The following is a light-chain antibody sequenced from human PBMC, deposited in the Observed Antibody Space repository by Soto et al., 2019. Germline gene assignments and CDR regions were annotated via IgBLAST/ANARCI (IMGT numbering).Light chain of an antibody. CDR2: GAS. Sequence: EIVMTQSPATLFVSPGERATLSCRASQTVSDDLAWYQQKPGQAPRLLIYGASTRATDIPARFSGGGSGTEFTLTISSLQSEDSAIYYCQQYHDWPPITFDPGTKV. CDR3: QQYHDWPPIT. J-gene: IGKJ3*01. CDR1: QTVSDD. V-gene: IGKV3-15*01.